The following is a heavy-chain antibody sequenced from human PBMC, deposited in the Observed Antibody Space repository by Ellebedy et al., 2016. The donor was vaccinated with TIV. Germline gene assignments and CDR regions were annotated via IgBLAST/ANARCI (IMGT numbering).Heavy chain of an antibody. CDR3: ARGDRWDPFDF. D-gene: IGHD1-26*01. V-gene: IGHV1-8*01. CDR2: MNPKSGYT. Sequence: ASVKVSXXASGYTFTNFDINWVRQTTGQGLEWMGWMNPKSGYTGYAQKFQGRVTMTRNTSTSTAYMELSSLRSEDTAVFYCARGDRWDPFDFWGQGTPVTVSS. CDR1: GYTFTNFD. J-gene: IGHJ4*02.